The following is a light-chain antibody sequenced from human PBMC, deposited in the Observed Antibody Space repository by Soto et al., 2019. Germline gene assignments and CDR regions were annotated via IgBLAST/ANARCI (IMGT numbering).Light chain of an antibody. CDR3: QQYNSYS. Sequence: EIHMTQSPSTPSRSVGHKVNIICRASQSISSWLSWYQQKPGKAPKLLIYDASNLQSGVPSRFSGSGSGTEFTLTISSLQPDDFATYYCQQYNSYSFGQGTKVDI. J-gene: IGKJ1*01. CDR2: DAS. V-gene: IGKV1-5*02. CDR1: QSISSW.